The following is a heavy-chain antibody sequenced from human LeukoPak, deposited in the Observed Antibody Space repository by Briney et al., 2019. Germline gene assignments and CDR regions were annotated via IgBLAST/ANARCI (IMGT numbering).Heavy chain of an antibody. CDR1: GFTFSTYC. V-gene: IGHV3-74*01. CDR2: ICPDGTVT. D-gene: IGHD1-14*01. J-gene: IGHJ4*02. CDR3: ARGGIGGYFDY. Sequence: GGSLRLSCAASGFTFSTYCMHWVRQAPGKGPMWVSRICPDGTVTNYADSAKARFIISRDNARNTVYLQMNSLRAEDTAVYYCARGGIGGYFDYWGQGTLVTVSS.